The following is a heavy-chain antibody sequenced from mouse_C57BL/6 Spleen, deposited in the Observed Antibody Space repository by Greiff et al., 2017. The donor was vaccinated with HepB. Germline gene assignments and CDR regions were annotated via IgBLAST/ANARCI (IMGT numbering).Heavy chain of an antibody. CDR2: INYDGSST. J-gene: IGHJ1*03. CDR1: GFTFSDYY. D-gene: IGHD4-1*01. V-gene: IGHV5-16*01. Sequence: EVQRVESEGGLVQPGSSMKLSCTASGFTFSDYYMAWVSQVPEKGLEWVANINYDGSSTYCLDSLKSRFIISRDNARNILYLQISSLKSEDTAAYYCARDLGAYWYFDVWGTGTTVTVSS. CDR3: ARDLGAYWYFDV.